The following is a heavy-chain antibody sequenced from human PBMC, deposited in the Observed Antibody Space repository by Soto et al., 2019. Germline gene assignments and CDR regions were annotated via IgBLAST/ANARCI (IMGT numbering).Heavy chain of an antibody. V-gene: IGHV3-7*01. J-gene: IGHJ6*03. Sequence: GGSLRLSCAASGFTFSSYWMSWVRQAPGKGLEWVANIKQDGSEKYYVDSVKGRFTISRDNAKNSLYLQMNSLRAEDTAVYYCARVSRLDFWSGYHHYYYYYMDVWGKGTTVTVSS. CDR2: IKQDGSEK. CDR3: ARVSRLDFWSGYHHYYYYYMDV. CDR1: GFTFSSYW. D-gene: IGHD3-3*01.